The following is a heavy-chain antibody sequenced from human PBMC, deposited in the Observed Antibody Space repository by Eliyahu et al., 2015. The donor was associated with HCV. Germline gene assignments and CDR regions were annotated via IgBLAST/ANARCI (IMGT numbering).Heavy chain of an antibody. CDR2: IFSNDEX. D-gene: IGHD4-17*01. CDR3: ARIQGGDYDGSSNWFDP. CDR1: GFSLSNAXRG. J-gene: IGHJ5*02. Sequence: QVTLKESGPVLVKPTETXTLTCTVXGFSLSNAXRGVRWIRQPPGKALEWLXHIFSNDEXSYSTSLKSRLTISKDTSKSQVVLTMTNMDPVDTATYYCARIQGGDYDGSSNWFDPWGQGTLVTVSS. V-gene: IGHV2-26*01.